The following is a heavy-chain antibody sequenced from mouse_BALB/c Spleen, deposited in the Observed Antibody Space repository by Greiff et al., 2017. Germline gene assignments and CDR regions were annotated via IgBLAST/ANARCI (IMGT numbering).Heavy chain of an antibody. CDR1: GYAFSSSW. Sequence: QVQLKESGPELVKPGASVKISCKASGYAFSSSWMNWVKQRPGQGLEWIGRIYPGDGDTNYNGKFKGKATLTADKSSSTAYMQLSSLTSVDSAVYFCARRYGNYDGTFDYWGQGTTLTVSS. J-gene: IGHJ2*01. V-gene: IGHV1-82*01. D-gene: IGHD2-10*02. CDR3: ARRYGNYDGTFDY. CDR2: IYPGDGDT.